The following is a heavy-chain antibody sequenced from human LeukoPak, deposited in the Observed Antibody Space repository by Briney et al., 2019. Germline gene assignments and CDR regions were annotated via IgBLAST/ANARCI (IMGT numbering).Heavy chain of an antibody. CDR1: GYTFTSYA. J-gene: IGHJ4*02. D-gene: IGHD6-13*01. Sequence: GASVKVPCKASGYTFTSYAMHWVRQAPGQRLEWMGWINAGNGNTKYSQKFQGRVTITRDTSASTAYMELSSLRSEDTAVYYCASLGSSSWYLDYWGQGTLVTVSS. CDR3: ASLGSSSWYLDY. V-gene: IGHV1-3*01. CDR2: INAGNGNT.